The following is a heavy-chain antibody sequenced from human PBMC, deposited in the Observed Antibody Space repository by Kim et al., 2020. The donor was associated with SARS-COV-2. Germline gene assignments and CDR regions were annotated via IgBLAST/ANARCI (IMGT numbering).Heavy chain of an antibody. CDR1: GFTFSTYA. D-gene: IGHD1-26*01. Sequence: GGSLRLSCAASGFTFSTYAMHWVRQAPGKGLEWVVVFSSNGINAYYADSMKGRFTISRDNSKNSLYLQMNSLRPDDTAVYYCARDGGKYYTEFDYWGQGT. J-gene: IGHJ4*02. V-gene: IGHV3-30*04. CDR3: ARDGGKYYTEFDY. CDR2: FSSNGINA.